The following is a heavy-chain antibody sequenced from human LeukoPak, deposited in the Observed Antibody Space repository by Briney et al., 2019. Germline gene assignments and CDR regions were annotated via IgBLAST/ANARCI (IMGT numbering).Heavy chain of an antibody. CDR1: GFTVSDSY. CDR2: IYSDGDI. D-gene: IGHD2-15*01. CDR3: ASRYCSGGSCYLDY. J-gene: IGHJ4*02. Sequence: GGSLRLSCAASGFTVSDSYMSWVRQAPGKGLEWVSVIYSDGDIYYADSVKGRFTISRDNSKNTLYLQMNSLRAEDTAVYYCASRYCSGGSCYLDYWGQGTLVTVSS. V-gene: IGHV3-53*01.